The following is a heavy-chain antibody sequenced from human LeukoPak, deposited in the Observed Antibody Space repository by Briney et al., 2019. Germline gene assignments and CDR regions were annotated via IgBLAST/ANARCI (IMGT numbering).Heavy chain of an antibody. J-gene: IGHJ4*02. CDR3: ARDRETYYYDSSGYHLVDY. Sequence: GGSLRLFCAASGFTVSSNYMSWVRQAPGKGLEWVSVIYAGGSTYYADSVKGRFTISRDNSKNTLYLQMNSLRAEDTAVYYCARDRETYYYDSSGYHLVDYWGQGTLVTVSS. CDR2: IYAGGST. CDR1: GFTVSSNY. D-gene: IGHD3-22*01. V-gene: IGHV3-66*01.